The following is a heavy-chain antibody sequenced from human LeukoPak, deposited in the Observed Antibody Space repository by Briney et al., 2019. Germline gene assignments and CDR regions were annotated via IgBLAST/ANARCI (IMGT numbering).Heavy chain of an antibody. CDR1: GGSFSGYY. V-gene: IGHV4-34*01. CDR3: ARITPSYYYDSSGYYKYYYYYMDV. Sequence: SETLSLTCAVYGGSFSGYYWSWIRQPPGKGLEWIGEINHSGSTNYNPSLKSRVTISVDTSKNQFSLKLSSVTAADTAVYYCARITPSYYYDSSGYYKYYYYYMDVWGKGTTVTVSS. J-gene: IGHJ6*03. D-gene: IGHD3-22*01. CDR2: INHSGST.